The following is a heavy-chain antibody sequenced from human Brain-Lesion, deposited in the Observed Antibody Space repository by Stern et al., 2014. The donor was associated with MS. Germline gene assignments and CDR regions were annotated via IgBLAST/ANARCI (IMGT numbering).Heavy chain of an antibody. V-gene: IGHV1-2*04. J-gene: IGHJ4*02. Sequence: QMQLVQSGAEVKKPGASVKVSCKASGYTFTGYYMHWVPQAPGQGLEWMGWINPKSGGTNYAQKFQGWVTMTRDTSINTAYMELSRLRSDDTAVYYCATYYYDSTGYNDFWGQGTLVTVSS. D-gene: IGHD3-22*01. CDR2: INPKSGGT. CDR1: GYTFTGYY. CDR3: ATYYYDSTGYNDF.